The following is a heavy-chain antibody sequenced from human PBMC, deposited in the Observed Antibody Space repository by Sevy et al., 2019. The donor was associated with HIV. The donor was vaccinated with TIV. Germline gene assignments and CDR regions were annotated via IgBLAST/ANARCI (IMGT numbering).Heavy chain of an antibody. Sequence: ASVKVSCKASGYTFTSYDINWVRQATGQGLEWMGWMNPNSGNTGYAQKFQGRVTITRNTSISTAYMELSSLRSEDTAVYYCARGKELRYFDWSTYFDYWGQGTLVTVS. CDR3: ARGKELRYFDWSTYFDY. V-gene: IGHV1-8*03. D-gene: IGHD3-9*01. CDR2: MNPNSGNT. CDR1: GYTFTSYD. J-gene: IGHJ4*02.